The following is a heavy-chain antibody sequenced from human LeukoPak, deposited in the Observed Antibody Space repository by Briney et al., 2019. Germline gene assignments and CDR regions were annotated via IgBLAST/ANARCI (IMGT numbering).Heavy chain of an antibody. CDR3: ARDRSGSGWSLLQFDY. CDR1: GYTFTDYF. J-gene: IGHJ4*02. CDR2: INPKSGGT. V-gene: IGHV1-2*02. Sequence: ASVKVSCEASGYTFTDYFIHWVRQAPGQGLQWMGWINPKSGGTNYAQKFRGRVTLTRDTSISTASMEFNSLTSDDTAVYYCARDRSGSGWSLLQFDYWGQGTLVTVSS. D-gene: IGHD6-19*01.